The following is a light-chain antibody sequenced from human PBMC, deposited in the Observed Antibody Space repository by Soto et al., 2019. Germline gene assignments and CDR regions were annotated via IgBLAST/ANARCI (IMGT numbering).Light chain of an antibody. V-gene: IGLV2-14*01. CDR3: SSHTTYTPLV. CDR1: SSDIGTFNY. Sequence: QSALTQPASVSGSPGQSIAISCTGTSSDIGTFNYVSWYQQHPGKAPKLMIHEVSNRPSGVSDRFSGSKSGNTASLTISGLQADDEADYYCSSHTTYTPLVFGTGTKVTVL. CDR2: EVS. J-gene: IGLJ1*01.